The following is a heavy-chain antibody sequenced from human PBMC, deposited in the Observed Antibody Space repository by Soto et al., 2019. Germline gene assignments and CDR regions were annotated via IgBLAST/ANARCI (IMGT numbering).Heavy chain of an antibody. CDR3: TRGHYYGMDV. V-gene: IGHV3-74*03. J-gene: IGHJ6*02. Sequence: GGSLRLSCAASGFTFSAYWMHWVRQAPGKGLVWVSRTNTDGTATTYADSVEGRFTISRDNAKNMLYLQMNSLRAEDTAVYYCTRGHYYGMDVWGQGTTVTVSS. CDR2: TNTDGTAT. CDR1: GFTFSAYW.